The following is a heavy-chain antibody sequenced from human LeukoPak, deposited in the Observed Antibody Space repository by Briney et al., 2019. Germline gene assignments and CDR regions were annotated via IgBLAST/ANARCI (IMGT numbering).Heavy chain of an antibody. J-gene: IGHJ4*02. Sequence: GGSLRLSCAASGFTVSNSYMSWVRQAPGKGLEWVSVIKSGGDTYYADSVEGRFTISRDNSKNTLSLQMNSLRAEDTAVYYCAKGDISMIPDWGQGTLVTVSS. V-gene: IGHV3-53*01. CDR3: AKGDISMIPD. CDR2: IKSGGDT. CDR1: GFTVSNSY. D-gene: IGHD3-22*01.